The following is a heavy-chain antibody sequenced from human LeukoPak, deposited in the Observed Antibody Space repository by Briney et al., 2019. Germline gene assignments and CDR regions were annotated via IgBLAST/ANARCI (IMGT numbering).Heavy chain of an antibody. Sequence: PGGSLRLSCAASGFTFSSYGMSWVRQAPGKGLVWVSRINSDGSITNYADSVKGRFTISRDNAKNTLYLQMNSLSAEDTAVYYCTRVAGPIAWGQGTLVTVSS. J-gene: IGHJ5*02. CDR1: GFTFSSYG. V-gene: IGHV3-74*01. D-gene: IGHD2-15*01. CDR2: INSDGSIT. CDR3: TRVAGPIA.